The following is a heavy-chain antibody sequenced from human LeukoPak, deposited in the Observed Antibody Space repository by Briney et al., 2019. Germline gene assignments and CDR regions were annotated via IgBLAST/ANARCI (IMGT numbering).Heavy chain of an antibody. CDR3: ARAITIFGVALFDY. D-gene: IGHD3-3*01. Sequence: GASVKVSCKASGYTFTGYYIHWVRQAPGQGLEWMGWANPNSGGTHCAQKFQGRVTMTRDTSISTAYMELSRLRSDDTAVYYCARAITIFGVALFDYWGQGTLSPSPQ. V-gene: IGHV1-2*02. J-gene: IGHJ4*02. CDR2: ANPNSGGT. CDR1: GYTFTGYY.